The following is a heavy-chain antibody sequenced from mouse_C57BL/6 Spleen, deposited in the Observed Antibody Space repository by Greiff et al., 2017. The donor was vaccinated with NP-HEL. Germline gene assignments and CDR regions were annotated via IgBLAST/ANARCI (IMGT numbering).Heavy chain of an antibody. J-gene: IGHJ2*01. D-gene: IGHD1-1*01. CDR3: ARRGYYYGSHYFDY. CDR2: IYPRSGNT. Sequence: QVQLKQSGAELARPGASVKLSCKASGYTFTSYGISWVKQRTGQGLEWIGEIYPRSGNTYYNEKFKGKATLTADKSSSTAYMELRSLTSEDSAVYFCARRGYYYGSHYFDYWGQGTTLTVSS. V-gene: IGHV1-81*01. CDR1: GYTFTSYG.